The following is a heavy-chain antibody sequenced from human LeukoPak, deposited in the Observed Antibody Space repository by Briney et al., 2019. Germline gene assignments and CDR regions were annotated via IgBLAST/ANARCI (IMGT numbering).Heavy chain of an antibody. Sequence: GASVKVSCTASGYTFTGYYVHWVRQVPGLGLEWMGWINPNSSATNFPQKFQGRVTLTRDTSITTAYMELSRLRSDDTAVYYCARVLKDGYNNGNFQHWGQGTLVTVSS. CDR2: INPNSSAT. CDR1: GYTFTGYY. CDR3: ARVLKDGYNNGNFQH. D-gene: IGHD5-24*01. V-gene: IGHV1-2*02. J-gene: IGHJ1*01.